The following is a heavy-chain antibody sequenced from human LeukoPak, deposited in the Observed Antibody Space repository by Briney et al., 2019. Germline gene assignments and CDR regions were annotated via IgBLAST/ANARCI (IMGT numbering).Heavy chain of an antibody. D-gene: IGHD2-2*01. Sequence: GRSLTLSCAASGFTFSRYGMHWVRQAPGTGLEWVAVIWYDGSNKFYAESVKGRFAISRDNSKNTLYLQMNSLRAEDTAVYYCAKERRVVVVSPLDYWGQGTLVTVSS. CDR3: AKERRVVVVSPLDY. CDR2: IWYDGSNK. CDR1: GFTFSRYG. J-gene: IGHJ4*02. V-gene: IGHV3-33*06.